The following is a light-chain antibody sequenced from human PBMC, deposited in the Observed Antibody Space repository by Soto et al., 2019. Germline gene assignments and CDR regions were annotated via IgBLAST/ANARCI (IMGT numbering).Light chain of an antibody. J-gene: IGKJ5*01. Sequence: DIQLTQSPSFLSASVGDRVTITCRASQGISSYLAWYQQKPGKAPKLLIYGASTLQRGASSRFSGSGSGTDFTLTISSLQPEDFATYYCQHLKSYPITFGQGTRLDIK. CDR2: GAS. V-gene: IGKV1-9*01. CDR3: QHLKSYPIT. CDR1: QGISSY.